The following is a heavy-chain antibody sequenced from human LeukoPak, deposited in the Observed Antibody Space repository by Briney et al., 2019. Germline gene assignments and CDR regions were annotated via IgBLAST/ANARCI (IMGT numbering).Heavy chain of an antibody. D-gene: IGHD4-11*01. CDR2: ISYDGSNK. V-gene: IGHV3-30-3*01. J-gene: IGHJ4*02. Sequence: GGSLRLSCAASGFTFSSYAMHWVRQAPGKGLEWVAVISYDGSNKYYADSVKGRFTISRDNSKNTLYLQMNSLRAEDTAVYYCARFPYSNYVEGFDYWGQGTLVTVSS. CDR1: GFTFSSYA. CDR3: ARFPYSNYVEGFDY.